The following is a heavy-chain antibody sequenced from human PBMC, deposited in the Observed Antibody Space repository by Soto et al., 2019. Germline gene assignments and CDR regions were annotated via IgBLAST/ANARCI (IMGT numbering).Heavy chain of an antibody. V-gene: IGHV4-34*01. CDR3: ARGYNYDYIWGSYRSQYFDY. CDR2: INHSGST. D-gene: IGHD3-16*02. J-gene: IGHJ4*02. CDR1: GGSFSGYY. Sequence: QVQLQQWGAGLLKPSETLSLTCAVYGGSFSGYYWSWIRQPPGKGLEWIGEINHSGSTNYNPSPKSRVTISVDTSKNQFSLKLSSVTAADTAVYYCARGYNYDYIWGSYRSQYFDYWGQGTLVTVSS.